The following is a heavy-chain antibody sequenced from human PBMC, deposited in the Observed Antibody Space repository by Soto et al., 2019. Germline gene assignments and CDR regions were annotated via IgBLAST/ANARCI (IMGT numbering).Heavy chain of an antibody. CDR2: ISPYDDNT. D-gene: IGHD3-22*01. J-gene: IGHJ6*02. CDR3: ARGGYYDSSGSRNYHYYGMDA. V-gene: IGHV1-18*01. CDR1: GYTFNSYG. Sequence: QVQLVQSGTEVKKPGASVKVSCKASGYTFNSYGISWVRQAPGQGLEWMGWISPYDDNTNYAQNLQGRVTMTTDTCTRTAYMELRSLRSDGTAVYYCARGGYYDSSGSRNYHYYGMDAWGQGTTVTVS.